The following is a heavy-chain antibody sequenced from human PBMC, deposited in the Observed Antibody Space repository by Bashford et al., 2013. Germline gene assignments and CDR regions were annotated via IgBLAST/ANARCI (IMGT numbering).Heavy chain of an antibody. CDR2: INPNSGGT. D-gene: IGHD5-18*01. J-gene: IGHJ5*02. CDR3: ARWPRGYSNAYRQQNSWFDP. CDR1: GYTFTGYY. V-gene: IGHV1-2*02. Sequence: VASVKVSCKASGYTFTGYYLHWVRQAPGQGLEWMGWINPNSGGTNYAQKFQGRVAMTRDTSINTAYMDLNWLKYDDTAVYYCARWPRGYSNAYRQQNSWFDPVGPGNPWSTVSS.